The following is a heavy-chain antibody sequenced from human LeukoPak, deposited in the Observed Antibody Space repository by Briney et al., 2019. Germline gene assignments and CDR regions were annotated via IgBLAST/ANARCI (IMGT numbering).Heavy chain of an antibody. CDR2: ISYDGSNK. CDR3: ARDTGGAARPPPLDY. D-gene: IGHD6-6*01. CDR1: GFTFSSYA. J-gene: IGHJ4*02. V-gene: IGHV3-30-3*01. Sequence: GGSLRLSCAASGFTFSSYAMHWVRQAPGKGLEWVAVISYDGSNKYYADSVKGRFTISRDNSKNTLYLQMNSLRAEDTAVYYCARDTGGAARPPPLDYWGQGTLVTVSS.